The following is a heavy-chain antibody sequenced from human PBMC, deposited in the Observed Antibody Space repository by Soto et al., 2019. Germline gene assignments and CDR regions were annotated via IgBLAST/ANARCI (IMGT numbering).Heavy chain of an antibody. CDR3: ARGSYYSGWV. V-gene: IGHV6-1*01. CDR1: GDSVSSTGAA. Sequence: SQTLSLTCALSGDSVSSTGAAWSWIRQSPSRGLEWLGRTYYRSKWYSDYAVSVKSRITVNPDTSKNQFSLQLNSVTPEDTAVYYCARGSYYSGWVWGQGTLVTVSS. CDR2: TYYRSKWYS. J-gene: IGHJ4*02. D-gene: IGHD6-19*01.